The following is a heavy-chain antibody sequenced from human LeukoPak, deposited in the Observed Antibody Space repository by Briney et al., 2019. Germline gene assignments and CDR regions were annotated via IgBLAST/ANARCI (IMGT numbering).Heavy chain of an antibody. CDR3: ARHAYGGLNYYGLDV. D-gene: IGHD2-21*01. Sequence: SETLSLTCTVYGGSINNYYWSWIRQPPGKGLEWIGYIYYSGSTNYNPSLKSRVTTSVDTSKNQLSLKLSSVTAADTAVYYCARHAYGGLNYYGLDVWGQGTTVTVSS. CDR2: IYYSGST. V-gene: IGHV4-59*08. J-gene: IGHJ6*02. CDR1: GGSINNYY.